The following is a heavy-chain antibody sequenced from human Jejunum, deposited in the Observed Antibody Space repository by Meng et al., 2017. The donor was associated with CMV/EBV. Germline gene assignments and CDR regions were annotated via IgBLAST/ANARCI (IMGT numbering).Heavy chain of an antibody. Sequence: SCEVSGFSVGINFLTWVRQAPGKGLEWVSVIYNVGGTYYADSVRGRFTISRDNSKNTLFLQMDSLRAEDTAVYYCAKDAYSKGDYWGQGTLVTVSS. V-gene: IGHV3-53*01. J-gene: IGHJ4*02. CDR2: IYNVGGT. CDR1: GFSVGINF. D-gene: IGHD4-11*01. CDR3: AKDAYSKGDY.